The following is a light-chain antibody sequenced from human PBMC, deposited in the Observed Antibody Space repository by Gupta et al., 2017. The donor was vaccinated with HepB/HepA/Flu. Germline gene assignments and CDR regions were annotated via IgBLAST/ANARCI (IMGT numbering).Light chain of an antibody. Sequence: DIVMTQSPFSLPVTPGEPASISCRSSQSLLHSNGYNYLDWYLQKPGQSPQLLICLGSNRASGVPDRFSGSGSGTDFTLKISKVEAEDVGVYYCMQALQAPVTFGQGTKVEIK. J-gene: IGKJ1*01. CDR1: QSLLHSNGYNY. CDR3: MQALQAPVT. V-gene: IGKV2-28*01. CDR2: LGS.